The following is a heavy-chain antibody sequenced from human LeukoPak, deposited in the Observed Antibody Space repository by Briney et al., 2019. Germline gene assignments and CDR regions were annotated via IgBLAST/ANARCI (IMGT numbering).Heavy chain of an antibody. V-gene: IGHV1-2*02. CDR3: ARALWFGELSPPYYMDV. J-gene: IGHJ6*03. CDR2: INPNSGGT. D-gene: IGHD3-10*01. CDR1: GYTFTGYY. Sequence: ASVKVSCKASGYTFTGYYMHWVRQAPGQGLEWMGWINPNSGGTNYAQKFQGRVTMTRDTSISTAYMELSRLRSDDTAVYYCARALWFGELSPPYYMDVWGKGTTVTVSS.